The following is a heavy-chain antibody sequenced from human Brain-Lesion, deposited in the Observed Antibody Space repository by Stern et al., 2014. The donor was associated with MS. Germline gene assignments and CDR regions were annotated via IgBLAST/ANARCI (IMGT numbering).Heavy chain of an antibody. Sequence: MQLVESGPGLVKPSETLSLTCTVAGGSVSSTSYAWAWIRQPPGKGLEWIGTIYYSGETYYGPSLKIRLTISLDTSKKQFSLQLRLVTAADTAVYYCAGEEDIRYCSGGSCTGNWFDPWGQGTLVTVSS. CDR3: AGEEDIRYCSGGSCTGNWFDP. CDR1: GGSVSSTSYA. J-gene: IGHJ5*02. D-gene: IGHD2-15*01. V-gene: IGHV4-39*01. CDR2: IYYSGET.